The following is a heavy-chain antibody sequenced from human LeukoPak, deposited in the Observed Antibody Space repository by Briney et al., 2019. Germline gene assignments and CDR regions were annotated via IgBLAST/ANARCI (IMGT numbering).Heavy chain of an antibody. CDR1: GFTFSSYG. D-gene: IGHD2-2*01. CDR2: IRYDGSNK. J-gene: IGHJ4*02. Sequence: PGESLKISCAASGFTFSSYGMHWVRQAPGKGLEWVAFIRYDGSNKYYADSVKGRFTISRDNSKNTLYLQMNSLRAEDTAVYYCAKDHPVPAAQGGYFDYWGQGTLVTVSS. V-gene: IGHV3-30*02. CDR3: AKDHPVPAAQGGYFDY.